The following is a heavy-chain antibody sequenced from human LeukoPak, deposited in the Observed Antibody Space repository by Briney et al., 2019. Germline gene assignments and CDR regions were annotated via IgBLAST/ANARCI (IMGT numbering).Heavy chain of an antibody. CDR1: GFNFGDYG. J-gene: IGHJ4*02. CDR3: TRGDYYDSSGYYFLFDY. V-gene: IGHV3-49*04. CDR2: IRSKAYGGTT. Sequence: PGRSLRLSCTASGFNFGDYGMSWVRQAPGKGLEWVGFIRSKAYGGTTEYAASVKGSFTISRDDSKSIAYLQMNSLKTEDTAVYYCTRGDYYDSSGYYFLFDYWGQGTLVTVSS. D-gene: IGHD3-22*01.